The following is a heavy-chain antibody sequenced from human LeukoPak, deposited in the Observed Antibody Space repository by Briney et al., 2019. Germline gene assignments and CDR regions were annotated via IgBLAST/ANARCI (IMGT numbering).Heavy chain of an antibody. V-gene: IGHV4-34*01. D-gene: IGHD3-3*01. J-gene: IGHJ4*02. Sequence: LETLSLTCAVYGGSFSGYYWSWIRQPPGKGLEWIGEINHSGSTNYNPSLKSRVTISVDTSKNQFSLKLSSVTAADTAVYYCARHVPYYDFWSGYYRPSYFDYWGQGTLVTVSS. CDR3: ARHVPYYDFWSGYYRPSYFDY. CDR1: GGSFSGYY. CDR2: INHSGST.